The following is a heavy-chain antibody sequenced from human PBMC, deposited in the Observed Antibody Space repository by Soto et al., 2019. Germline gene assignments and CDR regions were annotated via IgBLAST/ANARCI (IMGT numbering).Heavy chain of an antibody. V-gene: IGHV3-23*01. CDR1: GFTFSSYA. J-gene: IGHJ4*02. CDR2: ISGSAGST. Sequence: GSLRLSCAASGFTFSSYAMSWVRQAPGKGLEWVSTISGSAGSTYYADSVKGRFTISRDNSKNTLYLQMNSLRAEDTAVYYCAKDGSYDRSDYWRQGTLVTVSS. CDR3: AKDGSYDRSDY. D-gene: IGHD3-22*01.